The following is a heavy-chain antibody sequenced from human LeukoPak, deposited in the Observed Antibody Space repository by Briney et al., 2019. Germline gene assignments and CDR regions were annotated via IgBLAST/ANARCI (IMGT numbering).Heavy chain of an antibody. CDR2: IYTSVGT. D-gene: IGHD5-18*01. J-gene: IGHJ4*02. CDR1: GGSISSYY. V-gene: IGHV4-4*07. CDR3: ARGGGGYSYGDYFVY. Sequence: PSGTLCLTCTVSGGSISSYYWSSIRQPPGKGLEWVLRIYTSVGTNYNPSLKSRVTMSVHTSKNQSSLKLSSVTAAETAVYYCARGGGGYSYGDYFVYWGQGNLVTVSS.